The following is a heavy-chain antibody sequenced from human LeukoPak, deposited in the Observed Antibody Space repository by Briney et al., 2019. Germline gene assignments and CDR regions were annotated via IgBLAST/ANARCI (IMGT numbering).Heavy chain of an antibody. CDR1: PGSISSYY. CDR3: ARVRVSIGSHPWYFDY. Sequence: PSETLSLTCTVSPGSISSYYWSWIRQPPGQGLEWIGYIYYSGSTDYNPSLKSRVNISVDTSKNQFSLKLSSVTAADTAVYFCARVRVSIGSHPWYFDYGGQGTLVTVFS. V-gene: IGHV4-59*01. CDR2: IYYSGST. J-gene: IGHJ4*02. D-gene: IGHD3-22*01.